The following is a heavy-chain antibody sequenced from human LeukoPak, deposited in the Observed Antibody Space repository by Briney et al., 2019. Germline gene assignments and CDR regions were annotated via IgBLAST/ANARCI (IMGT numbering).Heavy chain of an antibody. CDR2: IKQDGSEK. V-gene: IGHV3-7*01. J-gene: IGHJ4*02. Sequence: GGSLRLSCAASGFTFSSYWMSWVRQAPGKGLEWVANIKQDGSEKYYVDSVKGRFTISRDNAKNSLYLQMNSLRAEDTAVYYCVREPLSTYYYDSSGLFPGRDWGQGTLVTVSS. CDR3: VREPLSTYYYDSSGLFPGRD. CDR1: GFTFSSYW. D-gene: IGHD3-22*01.